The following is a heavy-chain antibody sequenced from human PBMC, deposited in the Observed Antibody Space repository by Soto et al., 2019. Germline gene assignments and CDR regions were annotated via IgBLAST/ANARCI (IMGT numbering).Heavy chain of an antibody. V-gene: IGHV3-30-3*01. D-gene: IGHD2-15*01. CDR2: ISYDGSNK. CDR3: ARGPCSGGSCYSDY. CDR1: GFTFSSYA. Sequence: GGSLRLSCAASGFTFSSYAMHWVRQAPGKGLEWVAVISYDGSNKYYADSVKGRFTISRDNSKNTLYLQMNSLRAEDTAVYYCARGPCSGGSCYSDYWGQGTLVTVSS. J-gene: IGHJ4*02.